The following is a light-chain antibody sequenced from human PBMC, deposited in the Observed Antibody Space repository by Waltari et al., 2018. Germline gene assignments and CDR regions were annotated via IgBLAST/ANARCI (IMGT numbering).Light chain of an antibody. CDR3: SSYTSSSTLNWV. CDR2: DVS. J-gene: IGLJ3*02. CDR1: SSDVGGYNY. V-gene: IGLV2-14*03. Sequence: QSALTQPASVSGSPGQSITISCSGTSSDVGGYNYVSWHQQHPGKAPKLMIYDVSNRPSGVSNRFSGSKSGNTASLTISGLQAEAEANYYCSSYTSSSTLNWVFGGGTKLTVL.